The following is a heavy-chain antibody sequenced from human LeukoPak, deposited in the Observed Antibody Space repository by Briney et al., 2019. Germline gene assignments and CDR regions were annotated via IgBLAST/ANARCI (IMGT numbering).Heavy chain of an antibody. CDR2: ISPIFGTA. D-gene: IGHD3-10*01. Sequence: SCTASLGTFSSYAISCVREAPGHGREWRGGISPIFGTANSAQKFQGRVTITADKSTTTAYMELSSLRSEDTAVYYCARGRSTTVRGVIVSDIWFDPWGQGTLVTVSS. J-gene: IGHJ5*02. CDR3: ARGRSTTVRGVIVSDIWFDP. CDR1: LGTFSSYA. V-gene: IGHV1-69*06.